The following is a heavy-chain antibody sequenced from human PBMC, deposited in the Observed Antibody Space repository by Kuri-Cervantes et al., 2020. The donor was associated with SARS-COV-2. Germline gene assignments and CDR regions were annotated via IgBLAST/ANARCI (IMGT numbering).Heavy chain of an antibody. Sequence: ESLKISCAASGFTFSSYSMNWVRQAPGKGLEWVSSISSSSSYIYYADSVKGRFTISRDNAKNSLYLQMNSLRAEDTAVYYCARAGRWLQSTPFDYWGQGTLVTVSS. CDR3: ARAGRWLQSTPFDY. CDR2: ISSSSSYI. D-gene: IGHD5-24*01. V-gene: IGHV3-21*01. J-gene: IGHJ4*02. CDR1: GFTFSSYS.